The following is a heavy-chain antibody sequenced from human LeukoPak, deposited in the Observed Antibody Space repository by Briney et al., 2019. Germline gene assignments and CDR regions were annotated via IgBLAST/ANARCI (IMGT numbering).Heavy chain of an antibody. CDR2: IRYDGSNK. J-gene: IGHJ4*02. CDR1: GFTFSSYG. CDR3: AKEMYYYDSSGAFDY. Sequence: GGSLRLSCAASGFTFSSYGMHWVRQAPGKGLEWVAFIRYDGSNKYYADSVKGRFTISRDNSKNTLYLQMNSLRAEDTAVYYCAKEMYYYDSSGAFDYWGQGTLVTVSS. V-gene: IGHV3-30*02. D-gene: IGHD3-22*01.